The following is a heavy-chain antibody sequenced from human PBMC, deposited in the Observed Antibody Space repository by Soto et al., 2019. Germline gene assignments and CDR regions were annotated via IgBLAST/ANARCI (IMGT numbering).Heavy chain of an antibody. Sequence: PSETLSLTCTVSGGSISSSSYYWGWIRQPPGKGLEWIGSIYYSGSTYYNPSLKSRVTISVDTSKNQFSLKLSSVTAADTAVYYCARLTLNIAARLYYGMDVWGQGTTVTVSS. V-gene: IGHV4-39*01. D-gene: IGHD6-6*01. CDR2: IYYSGST. J-gene: IGHJ6*02. CDR1: GGSISSSSYY. CDR3: ARLTLNIAARLYYGMDV.